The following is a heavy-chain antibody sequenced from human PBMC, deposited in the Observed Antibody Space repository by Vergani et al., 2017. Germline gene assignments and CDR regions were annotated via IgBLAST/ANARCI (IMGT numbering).Heavy chain of an antibody. V-gene: IGHV3-23*01. J-gene: IGHJ4*02. Sequence: EVHLLESGGGQVEAGGSLRLSCVASGFTFSNSAMSWVRQTLGKGLEWVSAISGHGDRTYYADSVKGRFTISRDNSKNTVYLQMNSLKAEDRATYYCAREERSNTSPFVGDWGQGTLVTV. CDR3: AREERSNTSPFVGD. CDR1: GFTFSNSA. D-gene: IGHD2/OR15-2a*01. CDR2: ISGHGDRT.